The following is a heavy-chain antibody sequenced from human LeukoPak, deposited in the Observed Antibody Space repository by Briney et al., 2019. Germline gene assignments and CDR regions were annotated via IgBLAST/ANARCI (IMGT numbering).Heavy chain of an antibody. CDR1: GFTFSSYS. Sequence: PGGSLRLSCAASGFTFSSYSMNWVRQAPGKGLEWVSSISSSSSYIYYADSVKGRFTISRDNAKNSLYLQMNSLRAEDTAVYYCARGDDFWSGYYINPAYYYYYYMDVWRKGTTVTVSS. CDR2: ISSSSSYI. CDR3: ARGDDFWSGYYINPAYYYYYYMDV. J-gene: IGHJ6*03. V-gene: IGHV3-21*01. D-gene: IGHD3-3*01.